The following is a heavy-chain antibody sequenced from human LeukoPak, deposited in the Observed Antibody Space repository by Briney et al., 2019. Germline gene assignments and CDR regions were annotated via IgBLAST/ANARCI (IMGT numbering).Heavy chain of an antibody. V-gene: IGHV1-18*01. D-gene: IGHD3-10*01. Sequence: ASVKVSCKASGGTFSSYAISWVRQAPGQGLEWMGWISAYNGNTNYAQKLQGRVTMTTDTSTSTAYMELRSLRSDDTAVYYCARDGLRVYYGMDVWGQGTTVTVSS. CDR2: ISAYNGNT. J-gene: IGHJ6*02. CDR3: ARDGLRVYYGMDV. CDR1: GGTFSSYA.